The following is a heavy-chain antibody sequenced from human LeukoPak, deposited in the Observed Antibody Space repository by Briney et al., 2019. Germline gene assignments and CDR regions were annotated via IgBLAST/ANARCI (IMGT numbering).Heavy chain of an antibody. D-gene: IGHD4-17*01. CDR1: GYTLTDYY. CDR2: INPRDGGT. CDR3: ARVPTTYGMDV. Sequence: ASVKVSCKGSGYTLTDYYLPWVRQAPGQGLEWVGYINPRDGGTSSPPNFRGRVTMTTDASSSTVYMELSRLTSDDTAIYYCARVPTTYGMDVWGQGTLVTVSS. V-gene: IGHV1-2*02. J-gene: IGHJ6*02.